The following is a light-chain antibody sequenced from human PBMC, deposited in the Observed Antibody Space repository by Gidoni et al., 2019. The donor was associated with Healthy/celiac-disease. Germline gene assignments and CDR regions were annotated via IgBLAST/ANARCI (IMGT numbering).Light chain of an antibody. Sequence: DIHMTQSPSSLSASVGDRVTITCRASQSISSYLNWYQQKPGKAPKLLIYAASSLQSGVPSRFSGSGSGTDFTLTISSLQPEDFATYYCQQSYSTPGTFGQXTKVEIK. CDR2: AAS. CDR3: QQSYSTPGT. J-gene: IGKJ1*01. CDR1: QSISSY. V-gene: IGKV1-39*01.